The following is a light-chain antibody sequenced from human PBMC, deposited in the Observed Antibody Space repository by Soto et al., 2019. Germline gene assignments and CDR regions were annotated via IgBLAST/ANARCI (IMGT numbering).Light chain of an antibody. CDR1: QLLNDY. J-gene: IGKJ4*01. Sequence: EIVVTQSPATLSLSPGARATLFCRASQLLNDYLVWYQQKPGQAPRLLIYDASKRATGIPARFSGSGSGTDFALTISSLQPEDFAGYYCQQRRDWPRTFGGGTKVEI. CDR2: DAS. CDR3: QQRRDWPRT. V-gene: IGKV3-11*01.